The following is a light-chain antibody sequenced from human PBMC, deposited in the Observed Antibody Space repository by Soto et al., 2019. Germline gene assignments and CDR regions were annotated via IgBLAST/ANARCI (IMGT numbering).Light chain of an antibody. CDR3: QQYNNWPPWT. CDR1: QSVSSN. CDR2: GAS. Sequence: EIVMTQSPATLSVSPGERATLSCLASQSVSSNLAWYQQKPGQAPRLLIYGASTRATGIPARFSGSGSGTEFTLTISSLQSEDFAVYYCQQYNNWPPWTVGPGTQVEIK. V-gene: IGKV3-15*01. J-gene: IGKJ1*01.